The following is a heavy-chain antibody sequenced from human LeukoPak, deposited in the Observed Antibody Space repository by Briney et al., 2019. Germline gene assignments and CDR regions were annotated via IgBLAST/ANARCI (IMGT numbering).Heavy chain of an antibody. D-gene: IGHD4-11*01. V-gene: IGHV1-8*01. J-gene: IGHJ4*02. Sequence: EASVKVSCRASGYTFTNYDINWVRQATGQGLEWMGYKNPNSGNSAYAQKFQGRVTMTRDTSTSTVYMELSSLRSEDTAVYYCARGSDIHDYSNYGYYFDYWGQGTLVTVSS. CDR2: KNPNSGNS. CDR1: GYTFTNYD. CDR3: ARGSDIHDYSNYGYYFDY.